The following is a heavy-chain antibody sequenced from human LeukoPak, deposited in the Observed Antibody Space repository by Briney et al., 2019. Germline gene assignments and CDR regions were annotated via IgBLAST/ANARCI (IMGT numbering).Heavy chain of an antibody. J-gene: IGHJ4*02. CDR2: ISGSGGST. CDR3: AKVSPDSSGFIFDY. Sequence: GGSLRLSCAASGFTFSSYAMSWVRQPPGKGLEWVSGISGSGGSTYYADSVRGRFTISRDNSKNTLYLQMNSLRAEDTAVYYCAKVSPDSSGFIFDYWGQGTLVTVSS. V-gene: IGHV3-23*01. D-gene: IGHD3-22*01. CDR1: GFTFSSYA.